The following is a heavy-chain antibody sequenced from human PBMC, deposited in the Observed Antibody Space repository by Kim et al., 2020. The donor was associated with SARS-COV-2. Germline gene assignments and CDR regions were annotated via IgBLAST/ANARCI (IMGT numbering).Heavy chain of an antibody. D-gene: IGHD4-17*01. CDR3: ARGPYVDSVVPFAY. Sequence: GGSLRLSCAASGFTLSSFWMHWVRQAPGKGLVCVSRSNSDGSSTTYADSVKGRFTISRDNAKNTLYLQMNSLKAEDTSVYYCARGPYVDSVVPFAYWGPG. V-gene: IGHV3-74*01. CDR2: SNSDGSST. CDR1: GFTLSSFW. J-gene: IGHJ4*02.